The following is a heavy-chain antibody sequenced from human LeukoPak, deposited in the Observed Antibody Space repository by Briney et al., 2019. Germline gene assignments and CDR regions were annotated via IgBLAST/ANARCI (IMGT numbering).Heavy chain of an antibody. CDR2: ISGSGGST. D-gene: IGHD4-17*01. V-gene: IGHV3-23*01. J-gene: IGHJ4*02. CDR1: GLTFSSYA. Sequence: PGGSLRLSCAASGLTFSSYAMSWVRQAPGKGLEWVSGISGSGGSTYYADSVKGRFTISRDNSKNTLYLQMNSLRAEDTGVYYCAKPTVTTSGYYFDYWGQGTLVTVSS. CDR3: AKPTVTTSGYYFDY.